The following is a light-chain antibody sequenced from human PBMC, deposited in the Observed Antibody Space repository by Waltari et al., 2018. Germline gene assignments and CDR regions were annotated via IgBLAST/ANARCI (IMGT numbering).Light chain of an antibody. CDR2: INREGSH. CDR1: SGHSSYA. J-gene: IGLJ2*01. Sequence: QLVVTQSPSASASLGASVKLTCTLDSGHSSYAVAWHQQQPKKCPRFLMKINREGSHRKGDGIPDRFSGSSSGAERSLTISSLQSEDEADYYCQTWGTGIVVFGGGTRLTVL. V-gene: IGLV4-69*01. CDR3: QTWGTGIVV.